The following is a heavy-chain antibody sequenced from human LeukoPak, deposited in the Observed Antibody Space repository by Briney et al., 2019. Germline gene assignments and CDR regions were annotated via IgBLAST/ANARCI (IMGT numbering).Heavy chain of an antibody. CDR1: GGSISTYY. Sequence: PSETLSLTCTVSGGSISTYYWNWIRQPPGKGLEWIGYIYYSGSTNYNPSLTGRVTISVDTSKNQFPLKLSYVTAADTAVYYCAREYNYYDSSGWDAFEIWGQGTMVTVSS. CDR3: AREYNYYDSSGWDAFEI. J-gene: IGHJ3*02. CDR2: IYYSGST. D-gene: IGHD3-22*01. V-gene: IGHV4-59*01.